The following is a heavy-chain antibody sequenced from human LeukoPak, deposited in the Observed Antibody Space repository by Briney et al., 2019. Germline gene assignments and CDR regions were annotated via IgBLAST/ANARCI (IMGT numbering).Heavy chain of an antibody. Sequence: GGSLRLSCTTSGLTFGDYVMSWFRQAPGKGLEWVGFIRSKAYGGTTEYVASVKGRFTITRDDSKSIAYLQMNSLKTEDTAVYYCTTYYYDSSGYYPIWFDPWGQGTLVTVSS. D-gene: IGHD3-22*01. CDR3: TTYYYDSSGYYPIWFDP. J-gene: IGHJ5*02. CDR1: GLTFGDYV. V-gene: IGHV3-49*03. CDR2: IRSKAYGGTT.